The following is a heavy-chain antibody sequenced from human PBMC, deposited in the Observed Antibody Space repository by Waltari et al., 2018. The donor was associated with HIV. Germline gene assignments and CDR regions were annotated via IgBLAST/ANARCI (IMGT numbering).Heavy chain of an antibody. CDR3: ARDPVYSGSSLVYYFDY. V-gene: IGHV3-48*01. J-gene: IGHJ4*02. Sequence: EVQLVESGGGLVQPGGSLRLSWAASGSTFSDYSMTWVRPAPGKGLGWVSCISSRSSTIYYADTVKGRFTISRDNAKNSLYLQMNSLRAEDTAVYYCARDPVYSGSSLVYYFDYWGQGTLVTVSS. CDR2: ISSRSSTI. D-gene: IGHD6-6*01. CDR1: GSTFSDYS.